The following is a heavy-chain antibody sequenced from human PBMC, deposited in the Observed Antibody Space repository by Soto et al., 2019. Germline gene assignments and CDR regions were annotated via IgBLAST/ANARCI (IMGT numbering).Heavy chain of an antibody. Sequence: SVKVSCKASGGTFSSYTISWVRQAPGQGLEWMGRIIPILGIANYAQKFQGRVTITADKSTSTAYMELSSLRSEDTAVYYCATYPPRYCSGTTCYAGLDYWGQGTLVTVSS. CDR2: IIPILGIA. D-gene: IGHD2-2*01. V-gene: IGHV1-69*02. CDR3: ATYPPRYCSGTTCYAGLDY. J-gene: IGHJ4*02. CDR1: GGTFSSYT.